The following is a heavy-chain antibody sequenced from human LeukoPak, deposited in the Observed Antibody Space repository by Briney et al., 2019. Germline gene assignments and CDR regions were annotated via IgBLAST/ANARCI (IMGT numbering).Heavy chain of an antibody. CDR2: ISGSGGST. CDR1: GFTFSSYA. CDR3: AREIQSDLQTLNFDY. V-gene: IGHV3-23*01. Sequence: GGSLRLSCAGSGFTFSSYAMSWVRQAPRKGLEWVSIISGSGGSTDYADSVKGRFTISRDNSKNALYLQMNGLRAEDTAVYYCAREIQSDLQTLNFDYWGQGTLVTVSS. D-gene: IGHD2-21*02. J-gene: IGHJ4*02.